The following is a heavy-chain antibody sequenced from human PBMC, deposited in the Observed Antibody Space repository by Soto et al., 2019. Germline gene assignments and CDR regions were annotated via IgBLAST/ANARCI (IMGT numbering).Heavy chain of an antibody. J-gene: IGHJ5*02. CDR1: GFTFSGYW. CDR3: ARGGHIAVAGIQRSNWLDP. V-gene: IGHV3-7*03. CDR2: IKQAGSEK. D-gene: IGHD6-19*01. Sequence: PGGSLRLSCAASGFTFSGYWMSWVRQAPGKGLEWVANIKQAGSEKYYVDSVKGRFTTSRDNAKNSLYLQMNSLRAEDAAVYYCARGGHIAVAGIQRSNWLDPRGQGTLVTLS.